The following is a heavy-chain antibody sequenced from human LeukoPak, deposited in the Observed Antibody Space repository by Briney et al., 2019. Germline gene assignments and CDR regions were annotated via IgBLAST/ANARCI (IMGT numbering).Heavy chain of an antibody. CDR3: ARVGFPYYDILTGFIDY. V-gene: IGHV3-74*01. J-gene: IGHJ4*02. CDR1: GFTFSSYW. Sequence: GGSLRLSCAASGFTFSSYWMHWVRQAPGKGLVWVSRINSDGSSTSYADSVKGRFTISRDNAKNTLYLQMNSLRAEDTAVYYCARVGFPYYDILTGFIDYWGQGTLVTVPS. D-gene: IGHD3-9*01. CDR2: INSDGSST.